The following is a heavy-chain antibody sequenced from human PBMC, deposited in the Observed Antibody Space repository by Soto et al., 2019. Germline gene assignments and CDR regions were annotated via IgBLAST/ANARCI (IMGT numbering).Heavy chain of an antibody. CDR1: GGTFSSYA. CDR3: ARAVAGGVYYYYGMDV. D-gene: IGHD6-19*01. Sequence: QVQLVQSGAEVKKPGSSVKVSCKASGGTFSSYAINWVRQAPGQGLEWMGGIIPIFGTADYAQKFQGRVTITADESTSTVYMELSSLRSEDTAVYYCARAVAGGVYYYYGMDVWGQGTTVTVSS. CDR2: IIPIFGTA. V-gene: IGHV1-69*12. J-gene: IGHJ6*02.